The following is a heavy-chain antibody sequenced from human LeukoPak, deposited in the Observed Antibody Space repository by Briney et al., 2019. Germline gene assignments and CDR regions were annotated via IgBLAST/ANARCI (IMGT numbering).Heavy chain of an antibody. CDR3: ARGGMNAFDI. J-gene: IGHJ3*02. CDR1: GGSISSYY. D-gene: IGHD3-16*01. V-gene: IGHV4-59*08. Sequence: SETLSLTCTVSGGSISSYYWSWIRQPPGKGLEWIGYIYYSGSTYYNPSLKSRVTISVDTSKNQFSLKLSSVTAADTAVYYCARGGMNAFDIWGQGTMVTVSS. CDR2: IYYSGST.